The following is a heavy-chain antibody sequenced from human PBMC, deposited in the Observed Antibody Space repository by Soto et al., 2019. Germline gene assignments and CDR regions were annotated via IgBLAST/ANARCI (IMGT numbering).Heavy chain of an antibody. D-gene: IGHD6-19*01. CDR3: ARGPVAGLADY. V-gene: IGHV3-11*06. CDR2: ISSSSSYT. J-gene: IGHJ4*02. CDR1: GFTFSDYY. Sequence: GGSLRLSCAASGFTFSDYYMSWIRQAPGKGLEWVSYISSSSSYTHYADSVKGRFTISRDNAKNSLYLQMKRLRAADTAVYYCARGPVAGLADYWGQGTLVTVSS.